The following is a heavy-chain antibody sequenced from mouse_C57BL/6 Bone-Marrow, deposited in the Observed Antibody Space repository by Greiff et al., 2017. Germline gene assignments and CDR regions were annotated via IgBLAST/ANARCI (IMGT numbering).Heavy chain of an antibody. CDR1: GYTFTEYT. CDR2: FYPGSGSI. D-gene: IGHD2-12*01. J-gene: IGHJ3*01. CDR3: ARHEGGDYKKFAY. Sequence: VKLQQSGAELVKPGASVKLSCKASGYTFTEYTIHWVKQRSGQGLEWIGWFYPGSGSIKYNEKFKDKATLTADKSSSTVYMELSRLTSEDSAVYFCARHEGGDYKKFAYWGQGTLVTVSA. V-gene: IGHV1-62-2*01.